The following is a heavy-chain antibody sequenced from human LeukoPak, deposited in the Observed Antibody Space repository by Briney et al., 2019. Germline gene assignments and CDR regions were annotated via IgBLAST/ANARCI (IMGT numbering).Heavy chain of an antibody. J-gene: IGHJ4*01. V-gene: IGHV4-4*07. CDR2: IYSSGSN. CDR3: AREPTSGREPTSGRPLDY. D-gene: IGHD5-12*01. Sequence: PSETLSLTCTVSGGSISGYFWSWIRQPAGKGLEWIGRIYSSGSNNYNPSLKSRVTMSLDTSKNHLSLNLSSVTAADTAVYYCAREPTSGREPTSGRPLDYWGQGTTVAVSS. CDR1: GGSISGYF.